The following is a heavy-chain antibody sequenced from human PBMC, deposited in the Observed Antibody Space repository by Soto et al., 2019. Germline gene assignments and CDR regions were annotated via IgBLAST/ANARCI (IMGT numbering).Heavy chain of an antibody. CDR2: ISSSSTFT. D-gene: IGHD2-21*01. CDR1: GFTFSDNY. V-gene: IGHV3-11*05. J-gene: IGHJ4*02. Sequence: GGSLRLSCAASGFTFSDNYMSWIRQAPGKGLEWVSYISSSSTFTNYADSVKGRFTISRDNAKKSLYLQMNSLRAEDTAVYYCAKDNTIVVVSAIHYWGQGTLVTVSS. CDR3: AKDNTIVVVSAIHY.